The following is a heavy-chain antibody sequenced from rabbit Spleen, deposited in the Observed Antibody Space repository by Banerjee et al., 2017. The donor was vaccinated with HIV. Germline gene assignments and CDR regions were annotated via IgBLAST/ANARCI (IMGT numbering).Heavy chain of an antibody. D-gene: IGHD4-1*01. V-gene: IGHV1S7*01. CDR3: VREVAAKLNF. CDR1: GFTVSSDY. J-gene: IGHJ4*01. Sequence: HLKESGGGLVQPGGSLKLSCKASGFTVSSDYMNWVRQAPGKGLEWICYIDPVFGITYYANWVNGRFTISSHNAQNTLFLQLNSLTAADTATYFCVREVAAKLNFWGQGTLVTVS. CDR2: IDPVFGIT.